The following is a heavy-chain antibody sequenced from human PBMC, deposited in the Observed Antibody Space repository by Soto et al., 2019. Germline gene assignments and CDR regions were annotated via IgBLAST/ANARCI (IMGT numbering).Heavy chain of an antibody. J-gene: IGHJ4*02. D-gene: IGHD2-15*01. CDR3: ARRFCSGGNCYYSHFDY. V-gene: IGHV4-31*03. CDR1: GDSIRSGGHY. Sequence: SETLSLTFTVSGDSIRSGGHYWSWIRQHPGKGLEWIGFIYYSGSTFYNASLKSRLTISVDTSKNQFSLKLSSVTAADTAVYYCARRFCSGGNCYYSHFDYWGQGTLVTVSS. CDR2: IYYSGST.